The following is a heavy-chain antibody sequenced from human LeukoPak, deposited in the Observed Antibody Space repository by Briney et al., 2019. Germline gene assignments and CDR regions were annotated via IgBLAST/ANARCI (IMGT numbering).Heavy chain of an antibody. CDR3: AGLAAIPSFDY. V-gene: IGHV1-2*06. D-gene: IGHD6-13*01. Sequence: ASVKVSCKAPGYTFTGYYMHWVRQAPGQGLEWMGRINPNSGGTNYAQRFQGRVTMTRDTSISTAYMELSRLRSDDTAVYYCAGLAAIPSFDYWGQGTLVTVSS. CDR1: GYTFTGYY. CDR2: INPNSGGT. J-gene: IGHJ4*02.